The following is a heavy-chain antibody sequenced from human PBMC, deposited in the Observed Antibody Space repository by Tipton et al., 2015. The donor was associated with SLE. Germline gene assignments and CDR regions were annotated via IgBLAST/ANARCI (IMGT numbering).Heavy chain of an antibody. CDR3: ARLGITMVQGGRHWYFDL. Sequence: LRLSYTVSGGSISSYYWSWIRQPPGKGLEWIGYIYYSGSTNYNPSLKSRVTISVDTSKNQFSLKLSSVTAADTAVYYCARLGITMVQGGRHWYFDLWGRGTLVTVSS. D-gene: IGHD3-10*01. J-gene: IGHJ2*01. V-gene: IGHV4-59*01. CDR1: GGSISSYY. CDR2: IYYSGST.